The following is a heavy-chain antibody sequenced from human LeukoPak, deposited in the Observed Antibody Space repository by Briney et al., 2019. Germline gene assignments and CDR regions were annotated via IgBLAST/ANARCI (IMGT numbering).Heavy chain of an antibody. CDR2: IGTAGDT. CDR1: GFTFSSYD. CDR3: ARDNPDSSGYYASFDY. Sequence: PGGSLRLSCAASGFTFSSYDMHWVRQATGKGLEWVSAIGTAGDTYYPGSVKGRFTISRDSAKNSLYLQMNSLRAEDTAVYYCARDNPDSSGYYASFDYWGQGTLVTVSS. D-gene: IGHD3-22*01. J-gene: IGHJ4*02. V-gene: IGHV3-13*01.